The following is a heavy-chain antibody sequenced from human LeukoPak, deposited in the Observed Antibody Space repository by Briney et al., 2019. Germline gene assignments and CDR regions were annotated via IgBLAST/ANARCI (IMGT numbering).Heavy chain of an antibody. Sequence: GGSLRLSCAVSGLTFSSSWMDWVRQAPGKGLEWVASINPDGNKKYSADSVKGRFTISRDNAENSLYLQMNSLRVEVTAFYYCARDLAYSRLDYWGQGMLVTVSS. CDR3: ARDLAYSRLDY. J-gene: IGHJ4*02. V-gene: IGHV3-7*01. CDR2: INPDGNKK. D-gene: IGHD5-18*01. CDR1: GLTFSSSW.